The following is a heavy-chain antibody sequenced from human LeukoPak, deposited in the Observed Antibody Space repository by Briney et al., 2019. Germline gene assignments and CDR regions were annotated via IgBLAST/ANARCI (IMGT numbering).Heavy chain of an antibody. V-gene: IGHV4-61*05. CDR3: ARGIVGATVLTYWYFDL. CDR2: IYYSGST. D-gene: IGHD1-26*01. Sequence: PSETLSLTCTVSGGSISSSTYYWGWIRQPPGKGLEWIGYIYYSGSTNYNPSLKSRVTMSIDTSKNQFSLNLSSVTAADTAVYYCARGIVGATVLTYWYFDLWGRGTLGIVSS. J-gene: IGHJ2*01. CDR1: GGSISSSTYY.